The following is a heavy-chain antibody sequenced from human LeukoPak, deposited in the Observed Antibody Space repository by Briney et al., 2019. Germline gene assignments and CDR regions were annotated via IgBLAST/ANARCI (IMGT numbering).Heavy chain of an antibody. J-gene: IGHJ4*02. CDR3: ARDHSSGWYPDY. V-gene: IGHV1-18*01. D-gene: IGHD6-19*01. CDR1: GYTLTELS. CDR2: ISAYNGNT. Sequence: GASVKVSCKVSGYTLTELSMHWVRQAPGKGLEWMGWISAYNGNTNYAQKLQGRVTMTTDTSTSTAYMELRSLRSDDTAVYYCARDHSSGWYPDYWGQGTLVTVSS.